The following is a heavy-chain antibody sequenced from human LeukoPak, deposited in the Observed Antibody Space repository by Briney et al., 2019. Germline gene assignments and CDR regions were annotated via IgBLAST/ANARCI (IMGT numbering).Heavy chain of an antibody. CDR3: AKAIRLPAAIKDSYYFDY. V-gene: IGHV3-23*01. D-gene: IGHD2-2*02. Sequence: PGGSRRLSCAASGFTFSSYAMSWVRQAPGKGLEWVSAISGSGGSTYYADSVKGRFTISRDNSKNTLYLQMNSLRAEDTAVYYCAKAIRLPAAIKDSYYFDYWGQGTLVTVSS. J-gene: IGHJ4*02. CDR2: ISGSGGST. CDR1: GFTFSSYA.